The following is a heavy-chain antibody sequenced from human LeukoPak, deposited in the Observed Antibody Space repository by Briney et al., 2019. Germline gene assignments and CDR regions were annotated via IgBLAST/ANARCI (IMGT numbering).Heavy chain of an antibody. CDR2: INPNGSGT. CDR3: ARDRASAAPGHYYGMDV. CDR1: GYTFTSYY. V-gene: IGHV1-46*01. Sequence: AAVNVSCKASGYTFTSYYIHWVRQAPGQGREWMGIINPNGSGTSNAQKFQGRVSMTRATSPSTIYMELSSLRSEDTAVYYCARDRASAAPGHYYGMDVSGQGTTVTVSS. D-gene: IGHD6-13*01. J-gene: IGHJ6*01.